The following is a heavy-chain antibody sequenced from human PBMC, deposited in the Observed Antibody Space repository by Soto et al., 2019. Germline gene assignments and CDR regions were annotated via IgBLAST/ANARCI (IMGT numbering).Heavy chain of an antibody. CDR1: GCSISSYY. D-gene: IGHD2-15*01. Sequence: QVQLQESGPGLVKPSETLSLTCTVSGCSISSYYWSWIRQPDGRGLEWIGRIYSSGSTNYNPYLKCRVTMSVDTSKNQFSLKLSSVTAADTAVYYCARVGVAATFDYWGQGTLVTVSS. CDR2: IYSSGST. V-gene: IGHV4-4*07. CDR3: ARVGVAATFDY. J-gene: IGHJ4*02.